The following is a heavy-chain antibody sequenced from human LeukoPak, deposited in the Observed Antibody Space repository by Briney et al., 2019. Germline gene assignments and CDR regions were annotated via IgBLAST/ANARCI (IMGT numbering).Heavy chain of an antibody. CDR3: ARDKVTGYFHN. J-gene: IGHJ1*01. Sequence: GGSLRLSCAASGFAFDDYAMHWVRQAPGKGLEWVSLISGDGASTFHADSVRSRFTISRDNSKNSLYLQMNSLRPEDTALYYCARDKVTGYFHNWGQGTLVTVSS. V-gene: IGHV3-43*02. CDR1: GFAFDDYA. CDR2: ISGDGAST.